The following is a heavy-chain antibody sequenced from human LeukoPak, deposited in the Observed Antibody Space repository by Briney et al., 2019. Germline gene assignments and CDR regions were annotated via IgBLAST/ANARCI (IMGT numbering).Heavy chain of an antibody. J-gene: IGHJ4*02. Sequence: GASVKVSCKVSGNTLTDLSIHWVRQAPGKGLDWMGGFDPEDAEIIYAEKSQDRVTMTEDPSTDTAYLELSSLRSEDTAVYYCAAEGQWSLVHYFNSWGQGTLVTVSS. CDR1: GNTLTDLS. D-gene: IGHD2-15*01. CDR2: FDPEDAEI. V-gene: IGHV1-24*01. CDR3: AAEGQWSLVHYFNS.